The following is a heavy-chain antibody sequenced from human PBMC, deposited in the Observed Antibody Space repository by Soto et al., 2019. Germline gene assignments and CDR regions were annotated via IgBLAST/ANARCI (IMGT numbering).Heavy chain of an antibody. CDR2: ISGSGGST. D-gene: IGHD3-9*01. CDR1: GFTFSSYA. Sequence: EVQLLESGGGLVQPGGSLRLSCAASGFTFSSYAMSWVRQAPGKGLEWVSAISGSGGSTYYADSVKGRFTISRDNSKNTLYLQMNSLRAEDTAVYYCAKGGRVDYDILTGYSSLGYFDYWGQGTLVTVSS. V-gene: IGHV3-23*01. J-gene: IGHJ4*02. CDR3: AKGGRVDYDILTGYSSLGYFDY.